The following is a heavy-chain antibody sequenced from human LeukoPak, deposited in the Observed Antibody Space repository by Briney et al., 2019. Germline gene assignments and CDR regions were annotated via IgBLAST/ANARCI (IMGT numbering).Heavy chain of an antibody. Sequence: GGSLRLSCAASGLTFSSYGMHWVRQAPGKGLEWVAVISYDGSNKYYADSVKGRFTISRDNSKNTLYLQMSSLRVEDTAVYYCAKDPYSGSFEYFQHWGQGTLVTVSS. CDR3: AKDPYSGSFEYFQH. D-gene: IGHD1-26*01. CDR2: ISYDGSNK. CDR1: GLTFSSYG. J-gene: IGHJ1*01. V-gene: IGHV3-30*18.